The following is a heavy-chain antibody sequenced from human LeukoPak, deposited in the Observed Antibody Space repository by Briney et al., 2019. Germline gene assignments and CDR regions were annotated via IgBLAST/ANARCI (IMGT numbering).Heavy chain of an antibody. CDR3: ARANRGYYDSSGYSPWFDP. Sequence: KPSETLSLTCTVSGGSISSYYWSWIRQPPGKGLEWIGYIYTSGSTNYNPSLKSRVTISVDTSKNQFSLKLSSVTAADTAVYYCARANRGYYDSSGYSPWFDPWGQGTPVTVSS. V-gene: IGHV4-4*09. CDR1: GGSISSYY. J-gene: IGHJ5*02. D-gene: IGHD3-22*01. CDR2: IYTSGST.